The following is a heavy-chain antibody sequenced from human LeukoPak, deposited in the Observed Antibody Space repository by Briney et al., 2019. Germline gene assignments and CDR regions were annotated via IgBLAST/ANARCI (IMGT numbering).Heavy chain of an antibody. CDR2: MNPNSGNT. V-gene: IGHV1-8*01. D-gene: IGHD3-22*01. Sequence: ASVKVSCKSSGYIFTSYDIYWVRQATGQGLEWMGWMNPNSGNTGYAQKFQGRVTMTTNTSISTAYMELSSLRSEDTAVYYCARALGIRITMIVPYWGQGTLVTVSS. CDR3: ARALGIRITMIVPY. J-gene: IGHJ4*02. CDR1: GYIFTSYD.